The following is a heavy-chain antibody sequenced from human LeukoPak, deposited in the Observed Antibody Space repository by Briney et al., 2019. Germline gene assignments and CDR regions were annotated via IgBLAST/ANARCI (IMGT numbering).Heavy chain of an antibody. Sequence: SETLSLTCTVSGDSIRSYYWIWIRQPPGKGLEWIGFIYYTGSTNYNPSLKSRVTISVDTSKNQFSLKLRSVTAADTAVYYCARDRTSSWYYHAFDIWGQGTMVTVSS. CDR3: ARDRTSSWYYHAFDI. CDR2: IYYTGST. D-gene: IGHD6-13*01. V-gene: IGHV4-59*01. CDR1: GDSIRSYY. J-gene: IGHJ3*02.